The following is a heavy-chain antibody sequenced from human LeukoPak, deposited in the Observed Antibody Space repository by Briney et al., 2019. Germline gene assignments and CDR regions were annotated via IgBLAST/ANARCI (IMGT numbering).Heavy chain of an antibody. V-gene: IGHV3-23*01. CDR2: IVGSGGST. CDR3: AKDTHTYYYDSSGYYPYPFDY. D-gene: IGHD3-22*01. J-gene: IGHJ4*02. Sequence: GGSLRLSCAASGFTFSDYYMSWVRQAPGKGLEWVSAIVGSGGSTYYADSVKGRFTISRDNSKNTLYLQMNSLRAEDTAVYYCAKDTHTYYYDSSGYYPYPFDYWGQGTLVTVSS. CDR1: GFTFSDYY.